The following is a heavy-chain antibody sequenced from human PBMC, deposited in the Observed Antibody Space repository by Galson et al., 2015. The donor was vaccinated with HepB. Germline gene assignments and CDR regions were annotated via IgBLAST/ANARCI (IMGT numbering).Heavy chain of an antibody. D-gene: IGHD2-15*01. CDR3: AGSYCSADSCLCPPGY. CDR2: IWYDGSNE. CDR1: GLVFSNIG. Sequence: SLRLSCAPSGLVFSNIGMHWVRQAPGKGLEWVAIIWYDGSNEYYVESVKGRFTISRDNSKNTLSLQMNSLRAEDTAVYYCAGSYCSADSCLCPPGYWGQGTVVTVSS. V-gene: IGHV3-33*03. J-gene: IGHJ4*02.